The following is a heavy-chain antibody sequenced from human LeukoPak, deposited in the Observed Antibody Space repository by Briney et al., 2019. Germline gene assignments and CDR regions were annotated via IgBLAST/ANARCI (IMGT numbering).Heavy chain of an antibody. Sequence: ASVKVSCKASGYTFTGYYMHWVRQAPGQGLEWMGWIHPNSGGTNYAQKFQGRVTMTRDTSITTAYMELSSLRSDDTAVYYCARMYSGIYDYWGQGTLVTVSS. CDR2: IHPNSGGT. CDR1: GYTFTGYY. V-gene: IGHV1-2*02. J-gene: IGHJ4*02. CDR3: ARMYSGIYDY. D-gene: IGHD1-26*01.